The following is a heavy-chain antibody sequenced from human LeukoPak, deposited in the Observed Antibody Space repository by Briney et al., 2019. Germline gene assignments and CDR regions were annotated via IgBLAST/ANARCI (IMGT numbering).Heavy chain of an antibody. Sequence: ASVKVSCKASGYTFTSYYMHWVRQAPGEGLEWMGIINPTGGSTSYAQKFQGRVTMTRDTSTSTVYMELSSLRSEDTAIYYCARIRDGYNDAYDLWGQGTVVTVPS. CDR2: INPTGGST. V-gene: IGHV1-46*01. D-gene: IGHD5-24*01. CDR3: ARIRDGYNDAYDL. CDR1: GYTFTSYY. J-gene: IGHJ3*01.